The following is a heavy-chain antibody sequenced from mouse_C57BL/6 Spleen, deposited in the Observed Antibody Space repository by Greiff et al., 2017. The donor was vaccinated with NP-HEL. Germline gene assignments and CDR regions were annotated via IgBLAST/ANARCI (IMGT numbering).Heavy chain of an antibody. CDR3: ARSITTVVARYFDV. V-gene: IGHV1-69*01. D-gene: IGHD1-1*01. Sequence: VKLQQPGAELVMPGASVKLSCKASGYTFTSYWMHWVKQRPGQGLEWIGEIDPSDSYTNYNQKFKGKFTLTVDKSSSTSYMQLSSLTSEDSAVYYCARSITTVVARYFDVWGTGTTVTVSS. J-gene: IGHJ1*03. CDR1: GYTFTSYW. CDR2: IDPSDSYT.